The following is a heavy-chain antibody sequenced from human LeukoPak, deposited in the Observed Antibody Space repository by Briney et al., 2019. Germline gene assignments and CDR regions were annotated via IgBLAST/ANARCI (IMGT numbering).Heavy chain of an antibody. CDR3: ASWKSLNWFDP. Sequence: SGTLSLTCAVSGGSISSSNWWCWVRQPPGKGLEWIGEIYHSGSTNYNPSLKSRVTISVDKSKNHFSLKLSSVTAADTAVYYCASWKSLNWFDPWGQGTLVTVSS. D-gene: IGHD1-1*01. CDR2: IYHSGST. CDR1: GGSISSSNW. J-gene: IGHJ5*02. V-gene: IGHV4-4*02.